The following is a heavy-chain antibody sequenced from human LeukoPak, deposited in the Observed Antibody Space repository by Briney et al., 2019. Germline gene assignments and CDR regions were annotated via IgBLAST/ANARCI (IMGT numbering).Heavy chain of an antibody. CDR3: ASGYSYGNGYYYYYYMDV. J-gene: IGHJ6*03. CDR1: GGSFSVYN. Sequence: SETLSLTCAVYGGSFSVYNWSWIRQPPGKGLEWIGEINHSGSTNYNPSLKSRVTISVDTSKNQFSLKLSSVTAADTAVYYCASGYSYGNGYYYYYYMDVWGKGTTVTVSS. D-gene: IGHD5-18*01. V-gene: IGHV4-34*01. CDR2: INHSGST.